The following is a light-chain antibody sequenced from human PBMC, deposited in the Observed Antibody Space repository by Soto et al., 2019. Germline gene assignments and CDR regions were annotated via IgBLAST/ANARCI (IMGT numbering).Light chain of an antibody. Sequence: DIQVTQSPSSVSASVGDRVTITCRASRDIGSWLGWYQQKPGKAPELLIYHATILQSGVPSRFSDSGSGTDFSLTISSLQPEDFATYYCQQANRFPLTFGGGTKVEIK. J-gene: IGKJ4*01. CDR1: RDIGSW. CDR3: QQANRFPLT. CDR2: HAT. V-gene: IGKV1-12*01.